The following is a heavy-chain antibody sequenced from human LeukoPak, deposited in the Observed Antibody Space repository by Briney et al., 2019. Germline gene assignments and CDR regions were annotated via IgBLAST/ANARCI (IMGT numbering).Heavy chain of an antibody. CDR2: INHSGST. D-gene: IGHD3-10*01. J-gene: IGHJ5*02. V-gene: IGHV4-34*01. CDR1: GGSFSGYY. CDR3: ARTYYGDNWFDP. Sequence: SETLSLTCAVYGGSFSGYYWSWIRQPPGKGLEWIGEINHSGSTNYNPSLKSRVTISVDTTKNQFSLNMRSVTAADTAVYYCARTYYGDNWFDPWGQGTLVTVSS.